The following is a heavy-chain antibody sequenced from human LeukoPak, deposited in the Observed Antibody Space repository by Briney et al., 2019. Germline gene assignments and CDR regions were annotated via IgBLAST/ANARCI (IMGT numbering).Heavy chain of an antibody. J-gene: IGHJ4*02. CDR1: GFTFSSYE. Sequence: GGSLRLSCAASGFTFSSYEMNWVRQAPGKGLEWVSYISSSGSTIYYADSVRGRFTISRDNAKNSLYLQMNSLRAEDTAVYYCAELGITMIGGVWGQGTLVTVSS. D-gene: IGHD3-10*02. CDR2: ISSSGSTI. V-gene: IGHV3-48*03. CDR3: AELGITMIGGV.